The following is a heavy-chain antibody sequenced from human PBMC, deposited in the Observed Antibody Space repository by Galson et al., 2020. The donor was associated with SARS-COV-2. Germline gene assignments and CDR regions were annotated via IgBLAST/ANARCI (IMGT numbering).Heavy chain of an antibody. CDR1: GGSFSGYY. D-gene: IGHD5-18*01. J-gene: IGHJ4*02. CDR2: INHSGST. Sequence: SETLSLTCAVYGGSFSGYYWSWIRQPPGKGLEWIGEINHSGSTNYNPSLKSRVTISVDTSKNQFSLKLSSVTAADTAVYYCARVGYSYGGDDYWGQGTLVTVSS. V-gene: IGHV4-34*01. CDR3: ARVGYSYGGDDY.